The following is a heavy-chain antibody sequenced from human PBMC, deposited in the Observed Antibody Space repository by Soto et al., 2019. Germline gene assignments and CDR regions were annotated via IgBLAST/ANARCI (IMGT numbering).Heavy chain of an antibody. CDR1: GFSLSTTGMC. CDR2: IDWADDK. Sequence: PGPTLVNPTQTLTLTCTFSGFSLSTTGMCVSWIRQPPGKALEWLALIDWADDKYYSTSLKTRLTISKDTSKNQVVLTMTNVEPVDTATYFCSRAVGGFTYGYPDYWGQGTLVTVSS. CDR3: SRAVGGFTYGYPDY. J-gene: IGHJ4*02. D-gene: IGHD5-18*01. V-gene: IGHV2-70*01.